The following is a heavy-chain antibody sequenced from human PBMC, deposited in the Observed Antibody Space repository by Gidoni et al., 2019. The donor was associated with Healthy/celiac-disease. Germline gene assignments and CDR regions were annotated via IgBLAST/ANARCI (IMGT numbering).Heavy chain of an antibody. CDR1: GFTFDDYA. CDR3: AKDHYSSSWGGGFDY. Sequence: EVQLVESGGGLVQPGRSLRLSCAASGFTFDDYAMHWVRQAPGKGLEWVSGISWNSGSIGYADSVKGRFTISRDNTKNSLYLQMNSLRAEDTALYYCAKDHYSSSWGGGFDYWGQGTLVTVSS. V-gene: IGHV3-9*01. J-gene: IGHJ4*02. CDR2: ISWNSGSI. D-gene: IGHD6-13*01.